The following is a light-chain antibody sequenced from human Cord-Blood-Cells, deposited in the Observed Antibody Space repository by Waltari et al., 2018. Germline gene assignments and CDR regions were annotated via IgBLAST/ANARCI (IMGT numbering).Light chain of an antibody. CDR1: QSISSY. CDR3: QQSYSTPYT. Sequence: DLQMTQSPSSLSASVGDRVTITCRASQSISSYLNWYQQKPVKAPKPLIYAASSLQSGVPSRFSGSGSGTDFTLTISSLQPEDFATYYCQQSYSTPYTFGQGTKVEIK. V-gene: IGKV1-39*01. J-gene: IGKJ2*01. CDR2: AAS.